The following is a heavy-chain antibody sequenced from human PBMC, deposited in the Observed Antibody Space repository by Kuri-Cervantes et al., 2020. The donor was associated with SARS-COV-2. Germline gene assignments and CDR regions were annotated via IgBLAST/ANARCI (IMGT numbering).Heavy chain of an antibody. D-gene: IGHD3-3*01. CDR3: TRDDFWSGYFED. CDR2: VRGKANNYAT. V-gene: IGHV3-73*01. CDR1: GFTFSSYS. J-gene: IGHJ4*02. Sequence: GESLKISCAASGFTFSSYSMNWVRQAPGKGLEWVGRVRGKANNYATAYAASVKGRFTISRDDLKNTAFLQMNSLKTEDTAVYYCTRDDFWSGYFEDWGQGTLVTVSS.